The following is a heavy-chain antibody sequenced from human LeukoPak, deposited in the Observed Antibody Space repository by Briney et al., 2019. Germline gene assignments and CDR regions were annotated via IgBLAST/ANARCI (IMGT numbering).Heavy chain of an antibody. CDR2: IYYSGST. V-gene: IGHV4-31*03. Sequence: PSQTLSLTCTVSGGSISSGGYYWSWIRQHPGKGLEWIGYIYYSGSTYYNPSLKSRVTISVDTSKNQFSLKLSSVTAADTAVYYCARDLYGGNSEAAYWGQGTLVTVSS. D-gene: IGHD4-23*01. CDR3: ARDLYGGNSEAAY. J-gene: IGHJ4*02. CDR1: GGSISSGGYY.